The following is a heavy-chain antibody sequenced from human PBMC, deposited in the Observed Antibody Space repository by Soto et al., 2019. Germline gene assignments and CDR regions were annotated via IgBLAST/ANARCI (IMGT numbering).Heavy chain of an antibody. V-gene: IGHV3-23*01. D-gene: IGHD4-17*01. J-gene: IGHJ4*02. Sequence: EVQLLESGGGLVQPGGSLRLSCAASGVTFTSYAMTWVRQVQGEGLQWVSSISKSGDSTYYADSVKGRFTTSRDNSKNTLYLQINILRAEDTAISYCAKGSYGFDYWGQGTLGTVSS. CDR2: ISKSGDST. CDR1: GVTFTSYA. CDR3: AKGSYGFDY.